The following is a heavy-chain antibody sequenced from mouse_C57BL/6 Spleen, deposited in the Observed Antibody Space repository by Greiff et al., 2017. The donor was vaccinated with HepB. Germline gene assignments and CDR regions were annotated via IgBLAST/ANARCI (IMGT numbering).Heavy chain of an antibody. CDR3: ARRHYGSSWYFDV. D-gene: IGHD1-1*01. CDR1: GYTFTDYN. V-gene: IGHV1-18*01. Sequence: VQLQQSGPELVKPGASVKIPCKASGYTFTDYNMDWVKQSHGKSLEWIGDINPNNGGTIYNQKFKGKATLTVDKSSSTAYMELRSLTSEDTAVYYCARRHYGSSWYFDVWGTGTTVTVSS. J-gene: IGHJ1*03. CDR2: INPNNGGT.